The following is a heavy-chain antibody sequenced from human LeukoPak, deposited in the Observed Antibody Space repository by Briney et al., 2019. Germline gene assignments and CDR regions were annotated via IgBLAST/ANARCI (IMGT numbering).Heavy chain of an antibody. V-gene: IGHV1-69*13. CDR1: GGTFSSYA. CDR2: IIPIFGTA. J-gene: IGHJ5*02. Sequence: SVKVSCKASGGTFSSYAISWVRQAPGQGLEWVGGIIPIFGTANYAQKFQGRVTITADESTSTAYMELSSLRSEDTAVYYCARAGMARINWFDPWGQGTLVTVSS. CDR3: ARAGMARINWFDP. D-gene: IGHD1-14*01.